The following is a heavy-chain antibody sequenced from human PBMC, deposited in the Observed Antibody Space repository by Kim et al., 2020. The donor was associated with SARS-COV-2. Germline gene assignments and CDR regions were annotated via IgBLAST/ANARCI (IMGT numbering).Heavy chain of an antibody. V-gene: IGHV1-3*01. J-gene: IGHJ6*02. CDR3: ARVSEFVIQDYYYYYGMDV. CDR2: INAGNGNT. CDR1: GYTFTSYA. D-gene: IGHD5-18*01. Sequence: ASVKVSCKASGYTFTSYAMHWVRQAPGQRLEWMGWINAGNGNTKYSQKFQGRVTITRDTSASTAYMELSSLRSEDTAVYYCARVSEFVIQDYYYYYGMDVWGQGTTVTVSS.